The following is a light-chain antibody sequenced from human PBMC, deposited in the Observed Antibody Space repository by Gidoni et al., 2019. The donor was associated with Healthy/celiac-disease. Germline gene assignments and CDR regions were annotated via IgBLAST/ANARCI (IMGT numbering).Light chain of an antibody. CDR2: LAS. CDR3: QQYYSTPPT. J-gene: IGKJ2*01. Sequence: IVMTQSPDSLAVSLGERATINCKSSQSVLYSSNNKNYLAWYQQKPGQPPKLLIYLASTRESGVPDRFSGSGSGTDFTLTIISLQAEDVAVYYCQQYYSTPPTFGQGTKLEIK. CDR1: QSVLYSSNNKNY. V-gene: IGKV4-1*01.